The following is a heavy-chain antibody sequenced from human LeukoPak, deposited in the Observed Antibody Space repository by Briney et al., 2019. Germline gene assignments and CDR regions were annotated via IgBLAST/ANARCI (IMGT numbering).Heavy chain of an antibody. V-gene: IGHV4-61*02. Sequence: PSETLSLTCTVSGGSVSGNHYWSWIRQPAGKGLEWIGRISPSGSTKYNPSLKSRVTISVDTSKNQFSLRLSSVTAADPAVYYCARDSYYYGSGSYPFDYWGQGTLVTVSS. D-gene: IGHD3-10*01. CDR3: ARDSYYYGSGSYPFDY. CDR1: GGSVSGNHY. J-gene: IGHJ4*02. CDR2: ISPSGST.